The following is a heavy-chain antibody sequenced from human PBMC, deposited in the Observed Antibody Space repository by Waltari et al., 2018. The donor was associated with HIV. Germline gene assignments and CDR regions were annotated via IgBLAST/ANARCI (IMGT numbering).Heavy chain of an antibody. CDR2: IRTKANSYAT. CDR3: TRLVAAVAGTGY. J-gene: IGHJ4*02. D-gene: IGHD6-19*01. Sequence: QVVESGGDLVHPGGTLKLSCAASGFTFSGPTLHWVRQASGKGLEWVGRIRTKANSYATAYAASVKGRFIISRDDSKNTAYLQMNNLKTEDTAVYYCTRLVAAVAGTGYWGQGTLVTVSS. V-gene: IGHV3-73*01. CDR1: GFTFSGPT.